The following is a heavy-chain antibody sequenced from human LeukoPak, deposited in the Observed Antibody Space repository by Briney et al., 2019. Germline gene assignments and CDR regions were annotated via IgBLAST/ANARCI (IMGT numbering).Heavy chain of an antibody. CDR1: GFTFSNAW. V-gene: IGHV3-15*05. Sequence: GGSLRLSCAASGFTFSNAWMSWVRQAPGKGLEWVGRIKTKTDVGTTDYAAPVKGRFTISRDDSKNTLYLQMNSLRAEDTAVYYCARDSVGATDYWGQGTLVTVSS. D-gene: IGHD1-26*01. CDR2: IKTKTDVGTT. CDR3: ARDSVGATDY. J-gene: IGHJ4*02.